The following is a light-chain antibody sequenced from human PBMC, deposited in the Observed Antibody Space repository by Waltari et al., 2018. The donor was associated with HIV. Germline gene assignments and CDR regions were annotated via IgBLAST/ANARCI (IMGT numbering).Light chain of an antibody. CDR2: WNT. CDR3: AVWDDGLGAQV. J-gene: IGLJ3*02. V-gene: IGLV1-47*01. CDR1: SSNIGHNY. Sequence: QSVLTHSPPISGTPGQRVAISCSGSSSNIGHNYVSWYQQVPGTTPKPLVFWNTQPPSCVSDRFSCAVSGTSASLASSGLRSEDEANYYCAVWDDGLGAQVFGGRTTLTVL.